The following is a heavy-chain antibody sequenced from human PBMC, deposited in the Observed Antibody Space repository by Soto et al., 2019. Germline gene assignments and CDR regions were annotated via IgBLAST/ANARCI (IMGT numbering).Heavy chain of an antibody. Sequence: SXKVSCKASGYNXTNYALDWVRQAPGQSLEWLGWLHTGTGSTKYSQKFQVRLTITRDTSESAAYMELPSLRPEDTEVYYCARESRDFVLWFDPWGQGTLGTVS. CDR2: LHTGTGST. V-gene: IGHV1-3*04. CDR1: GYNXTNYA. D-gene: IGHD2-8*02. CDR3: ARESRDFVLWFDP. J-gene: IGHJ5*02.